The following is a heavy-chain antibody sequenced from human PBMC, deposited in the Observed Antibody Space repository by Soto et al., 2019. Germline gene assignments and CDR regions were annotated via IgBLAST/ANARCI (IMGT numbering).Heavy chain of an antibody. CDR3: AGAVAHGGGSAGFDC. CDR1: GDTFTANY. CDR2: INPKSGGT. V-gene: IGHV1-2*02. J-gene: IGHJ4*02. Sequence: ASVEVSCKASGDTFTANYIHWVRQAPGQGFERMGWINPKSGGTKYPQKFQGRVTMTRDTSLSTVYMTLTRLTSDDTAVYYCAGAVAHGGGSAGFDCWDQGTLVTVSS. D-gene: IGHD1-26*01.